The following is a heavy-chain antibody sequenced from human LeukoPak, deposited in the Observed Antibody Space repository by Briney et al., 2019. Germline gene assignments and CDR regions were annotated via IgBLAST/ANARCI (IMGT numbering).Heavy chain of an antibody. D-gene: IGHD6-19*01. J-gene: IGHJ6*02. CDR2: IIPNSGAT. CDR1: GYTFTGYY. Sequence: ASVKVSCKASGYTFTGYYMHWVRQAPGQGLEWMGRIIPNSGATNYAQKLQGRVTMTTDTSTSTAYMELRSLRSDDTAVYYCARPIAVAGLYYYYGMDVWGQGTTVTVSS. CDR3: ARPIAVAGLYYYYGMDV. V-gene: IGHV1-2*06.